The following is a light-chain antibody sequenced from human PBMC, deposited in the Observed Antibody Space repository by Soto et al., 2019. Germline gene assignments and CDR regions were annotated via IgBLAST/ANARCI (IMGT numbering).Light chain of an antibody. Sequence: EIVLTQSPGTLSLSPGEIATLSFSASQSVSSSYLAWYQQKPGQAPRLLIYGASSRATGIPDRFSGSGSGTDFTLTISSLEPEDSALYFCQQYRPSPAISFGQGTRLEIK. J-gene: IGKJ5*01. CDR2: GAS. V-gene: IGKV3-20*01. CDR1: QSVSSSY. CDR3: QQYRPSPAIS.